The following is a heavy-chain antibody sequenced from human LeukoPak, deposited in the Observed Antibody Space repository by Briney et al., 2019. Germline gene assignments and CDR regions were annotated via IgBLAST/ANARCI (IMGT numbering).Heavy chain of an antibody. CDR2: IYTSGST. D-gene: IGHD6-13*01. CDR1: GGSISSYY. V-gene: IGHV4-4*07. CDR3: ARPFSTTIIAAAGSFDY. J-gene: IGHJ4*02. Sequence: PSETLSLTCTVSGGSISSYYWSWIRQPAGKGLEWIGRIYTSGSTNYNPSLKSRVTMSVDTSKNQFSLKLSSVTAADTAVYYCARPFSTTIIAAAGSFDYWGQGTLVTVSS.